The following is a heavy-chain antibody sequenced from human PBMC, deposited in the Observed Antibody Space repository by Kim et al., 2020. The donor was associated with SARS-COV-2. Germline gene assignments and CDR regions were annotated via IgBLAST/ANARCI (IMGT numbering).Heavy chain of an antibody. Sequence: APVKGRFTISRDDSKNTLYLQMNSLKTEDTAVYYCTTAGYSGSYYNGMDVWGQGTTVTVSS. D-gene: IGHD1-26*01. CDR3: TTAGYSGSYYNGMDV. V-gene: IGHV3-15*01. J-gene: IGHJ6*02.